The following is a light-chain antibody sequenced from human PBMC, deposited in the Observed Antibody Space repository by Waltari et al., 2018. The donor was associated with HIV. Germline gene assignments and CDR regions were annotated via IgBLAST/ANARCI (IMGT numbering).Light chain of an antibody. J-gene: IGLJ1*01. Sequence: QSALTQPASVSGSPGQSTTISCTGTSSDVGGSNYVSWYQQHPGKAPKLMIYDVSNRPSGVSNRFSGSKSGNTASLTISGLQAEDEADYYCSSYTSSSTPYVFGTGTKVTVL. CDR2: DVS. V-gene: IGLV2-14*03. CDR3: SSYTSSSTPYV. CDR1: SSDVGGSNY.